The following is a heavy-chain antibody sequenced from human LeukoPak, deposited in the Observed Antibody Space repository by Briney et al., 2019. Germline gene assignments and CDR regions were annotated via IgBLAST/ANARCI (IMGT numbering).Heavy chain of an antibody. Sequence: PGGSLRLSCAASGFTFSTYWMSWVRQAPGKGLEWVANIKYDGSEKYSVDSVKGRFTISRDNAKNSLFLQMDSLRAEDTAVYYCARVLYNNREDVVDYWGQGTLVTVSS. CDR1: GFTFSTYW. J-gene: IGHJ4*02. CDR3: ARVLYNNREDVVDY. D-gene: IGHD1-14*01. CDR2: IKYDGSEK. V-gene: IGHV3-7*01.